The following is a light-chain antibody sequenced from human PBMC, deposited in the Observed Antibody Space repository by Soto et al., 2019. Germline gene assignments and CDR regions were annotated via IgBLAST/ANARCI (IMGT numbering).Light chain of an antibody. CDR1: SSNIGAGYD. CDR2: GNS. Sequence: QSALTQPPSVSGAPGQRVTISCTGSSSNIGAGYDVHWYQQLPGTAPKLLIYGNSNRPSGVPDRFSGSKSGTSASLAITGXXXXXXXXYXCQSYDSSLSGWVFGGGTKLTVX. J-gene: IGLJ3*02. CDR3: QSYDSSLSGWV. V-gene: IGLV1-40*01.